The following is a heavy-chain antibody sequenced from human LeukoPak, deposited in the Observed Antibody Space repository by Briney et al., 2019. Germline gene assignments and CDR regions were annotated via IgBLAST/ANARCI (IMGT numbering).Heavy chain of an antibody. CDR2: ISYDGSNK. J-gene: IGHJ4*02. CDR3: AKDRGGVFDY. Sequence: GRSLRLSCAASGFTFSSYGMHWVRQAPGKGLEWVAVISYDGSNKYYADSVEGRFTISRDNSKNTLYLQMNSLRAEDTAVYYCAKDRGGVFDYWGQGTLVTVSS. D-gene: IGHD3-16*01. V-gene: IGHV3-30*18. CDR1: GFTFSSYG.